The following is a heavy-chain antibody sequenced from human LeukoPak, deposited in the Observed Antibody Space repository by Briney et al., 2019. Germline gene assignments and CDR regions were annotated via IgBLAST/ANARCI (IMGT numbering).Heavy chain of an antibody. D-gene: IGHD6-6*01. J-gene: IGHJ6*02. Sequence: GGSLRLSCAASGFTVSSNCMSWVRQAPGKGLEWVSVIYSGGSTYYADSVKGRFTISRDNSKNTLYLQMNSLRAEDAAVYYCARSIAARPLIYYGMDVWGQGTTVTVSS. CDR2: IYSGGST. CDR1: GFTVSSNC. CDR3: ARSIAARPLIYYGMDV. V-gene: IGHV3-66*01.